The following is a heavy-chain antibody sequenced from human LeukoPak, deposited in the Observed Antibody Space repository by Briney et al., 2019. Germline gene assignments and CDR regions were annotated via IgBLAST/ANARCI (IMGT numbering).Heavy chain of an antibody. J-gene: IGHJ4*02. Sequence: ASVKVSCKASGYTFTGYYMHWVRQAPGQGFEWMGWINPNSGGTNYAQEFQGRVTMTRDTSISTAHMELSRLRSDDTAVYYCARANPPYCSSTTCLFDYWGQGTLVTVSS. CDR2: INPNSGGT. CDR3: ARANPPYCSSTTCLFDY. D-gene: IGHD2-2*01. CDR1: GYTFTGYY. V-gene: IGHV1-2*02.